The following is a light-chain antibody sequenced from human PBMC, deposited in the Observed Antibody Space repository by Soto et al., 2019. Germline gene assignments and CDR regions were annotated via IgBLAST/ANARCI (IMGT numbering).Light chain of an antibody. V-gene: IGKV4-1*01. J-gene: IGKJ2*01. CDR3: QQYYSTPYT. Sequence: DIEMTQSPDSLVVSLGERATINCKSSQSVLYSSNNKDYLAWYQQKPGQPPKLLIYWASTRESGVPDRFSGSGSGTDFTLTISSLQAEDVAVYYCQQYYSTPYTFGQGTKLEIK. CDR2: WAS. CDR1: QSVLYSSNNKDY.